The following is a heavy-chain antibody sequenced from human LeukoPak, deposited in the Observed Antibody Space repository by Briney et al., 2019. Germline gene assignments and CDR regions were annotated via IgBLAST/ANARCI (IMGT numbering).Heavy chain of an antibody. D-gene: IGHD5-12*01. CDR3: AKDLKGYSDYDFSDY. CDR1: GFTFSSYA. Sequence: GGSLRLSCAASGFTFSSYAMSWVRQAPGEGLEWVSAISGSGGSTYYADSVKGRFTISRDNSRKMLYLQMSSLRAEDTAFYYCAKDLKGYSDYDFSDYWGQGTLVTVSS. V-gene: IGHV3-23*01. CDR2: ISGSGGST. J-gene: IGHJ4*02.